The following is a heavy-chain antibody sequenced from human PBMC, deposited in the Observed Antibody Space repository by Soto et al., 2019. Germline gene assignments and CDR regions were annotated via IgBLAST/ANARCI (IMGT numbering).Heavy chain of an antibody. Sequence: QVQLVQSGAEVKKPGSSVKVSCKASGGTFSSYAISWVRQAPGQGLEWMGGIIPIFGTANYARKFQGRVTITADESTSTAYMELSSLRSEDTAVYYCARVTPTSAKYYYYGMDVWGQGTTVTVSS. V-gene: IGHV1-69*12. CDR2: IIPIFGTA. CDR1: GGTFSSYA. D-gene: IGHD5-18*01. CDR3: ARVTPTSAKYYYYGMDV. J-gene: IGHJ6*02.